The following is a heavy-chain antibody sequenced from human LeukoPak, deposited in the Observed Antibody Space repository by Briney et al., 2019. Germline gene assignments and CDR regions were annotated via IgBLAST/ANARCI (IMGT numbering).Heavy chain of an antibody. V-gene: IGHV4-61*01. CDR2: IYYSGST. CDR3: ASLFGITFGGVIVPDY. CDR1: GGSIFSLSYY. D-gene: IGHD3-16*02. Sequence: SETLSLTCTVSGGSIFSLSYYWGWIRQPPGKGLEWIGYIYYSGSTNYNPSLKSRVTISVDTSKNQFSLKLSSVTAADTAVYYCASLFGITFGGVIVPDYWGQGTLVTVSS. J-gene: IGHJ4*02.